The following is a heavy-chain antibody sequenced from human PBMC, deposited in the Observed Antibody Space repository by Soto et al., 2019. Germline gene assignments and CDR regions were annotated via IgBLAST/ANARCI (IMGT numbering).Heavy chain of an antibody. CDR3: ARESLGAKGADH. V-gene: IGHV1-69*17. CDR2: LIPIIGVT. CDR1: GDTFNSYV. Sequence: QVQLVQSGAEVKRPGSSVKVSCESSGDTFNSYVISWVRQAPGQGLEWMGGLIPIIGVTHYAQKFQGRVTISALSSTGTAYMELPNLGFEDTALYSCARESLGAKGADHWGQGNLVTVSS. J-gene: IGHJ4*02. D-gene: IGHD3-16*01.